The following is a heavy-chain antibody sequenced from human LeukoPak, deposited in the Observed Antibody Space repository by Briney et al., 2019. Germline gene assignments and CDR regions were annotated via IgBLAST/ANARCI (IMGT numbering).Heavy chain of an antibody. Sequence: SETLSLTCTVSGGSISSSYWDWIRQPPGKGLEWIGYIYYSGSTNYNPSLKSRVTISLDTSKNQFSLKLSSVTTADTAVYYCARSVVTLYWYFDLWGRGTLVTVSS. V-gene: IGHV4-59*13. D-gene: IGHD4-23*01. J-gene: IGHJ2*01. CDR1: GGSISSSY. CDR3: ARSVVTLYWYFDL. CDR2: IYYSGST.